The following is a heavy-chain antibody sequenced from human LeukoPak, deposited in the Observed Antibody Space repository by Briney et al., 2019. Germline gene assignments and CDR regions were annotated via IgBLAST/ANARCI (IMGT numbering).Heavy chain of an antibody. V-gene: IGHV4-39*01. D-gene: IGHD1-26*01. CDR3: ARLTPYSGSPLDDY. CDR1: GGSISSISNH. J-gene: IGHJ4*02. Sequence: SETLSLTCTVSGGSISSISNHWGWLRQPPGKGLEYTGSVSYSGSTYYNPSLKSRVTMSADTSKNQCSLKLSSVTAADTAVYYCARLTPYSGSPLDDYWGQGTLVTVSS. CDR2: VSYSGST.